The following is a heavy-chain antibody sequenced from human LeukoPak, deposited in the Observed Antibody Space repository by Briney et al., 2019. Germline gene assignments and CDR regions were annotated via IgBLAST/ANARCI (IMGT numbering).Heavy chain of an antibody. CDR3: ARGPYTGFDY. V-gene: IGHV4-59*01. CDR2: IYYSGST. Sequence: SETLSLTCTVSGGSISSYYWSWIRQPPGKGLGWIGYIYYSGSTNYNPSLKSRVTISVDTSKNQFSLKLSSVTAADTAVYYCARGPYTGFDYWGQGTLVTVSS. J-gene: IGHJ4*02. CDR1: GGSISSYY. D-gene: IGHD2-2*02.